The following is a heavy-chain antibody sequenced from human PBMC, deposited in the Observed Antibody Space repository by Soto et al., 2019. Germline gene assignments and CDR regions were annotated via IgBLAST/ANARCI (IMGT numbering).Heavy chain of an antibody. CDR2: INAGNGNT. V-gene: IGHV1-3*01. D-gene: IGHD3-3*01. Sequence: ASVKGSCKASGYTFTSYAMHWVRQAPGQRLEWMGWINAGNGNTKYSQKFQGRVTITTDTSASTAYMELRSLRSDDTAVYYCGRDDYDFWSGYYSPLWFDPWGQGTLVTVSS. J-gene: IGHJ5*02. CDR3: GRDDYDFWSGYYSPLWFDP. CDR1: GYTFTSYA.